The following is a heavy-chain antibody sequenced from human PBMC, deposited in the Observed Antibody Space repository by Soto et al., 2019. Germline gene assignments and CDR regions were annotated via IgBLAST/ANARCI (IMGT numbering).Heavy chain of an antibody. CDR1: GGTFSSYA. CDR2: IIPIFGTA. J-gene: IGHJ6*02. Sequence: SVKVSCKASGGTFSSYAISWVRQAPGQGLEWMGGIIPIFGTANYAQKFQGRVTITADESTSTAYMELSSLRSEDTAVYYCARDREYSSSSARFIEKNYSSGMDAWGQGTTVTVSS. D-gene: IGHD6-6*01. V-gene: IGHV1-69*13. CDR3: ARDREYSSSSARFIEKNYSSGMDA.